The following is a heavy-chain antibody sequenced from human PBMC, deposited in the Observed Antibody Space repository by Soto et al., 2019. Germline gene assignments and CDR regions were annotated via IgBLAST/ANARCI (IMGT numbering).Heavy chain of an antibody. CDR1: GYTFTTYG. Sequence: QVHLVQSGAEVKKPGASVKVSCKGSGYTFTTYGITWVRQAPGQGLEWMGWISAHNGNTNYAQKLQGRLTVTRDTFTSTAYMELRRLRSDDTAVYYCARGRYGEYWGQGALVTVSS. V-gene: IGHV1-18*01. CDR2: ISAHNGNT. D-gene: IGHD3-10*01. CDR3: ARGRYGEY. J-gene: IGHJ4*02.